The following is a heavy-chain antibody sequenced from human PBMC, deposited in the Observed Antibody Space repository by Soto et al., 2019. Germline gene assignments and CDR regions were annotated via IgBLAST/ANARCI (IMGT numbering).Heavy chain of an antibody. Sequence: QVQLVQSGAEVKKPGSSVKVSCKASGGTFGSHGIAWVRQAPGQGLEWMGGFIAMLGTPTYAKKFQGRATITADESLTSWYLELRWVRSEDNAVYVFSREAIANFAYWGQGTVVTVSS. CDR1: GGTFGSHG. J-gene: IGHJ4*02. CDR3: SREAIANFAY. CDR2: FIAMLGTP. V-gene: IGHV1-69*01.